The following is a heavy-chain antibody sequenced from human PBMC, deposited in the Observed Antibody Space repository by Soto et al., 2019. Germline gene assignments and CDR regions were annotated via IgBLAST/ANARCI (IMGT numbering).Heavy chain of an antibody. CDR1: GGSIGAYY. CDR3: ARDRTAAGTFDF. D-gene: IGHD6-13*01. Sequence: PSETLSLTCTVSGGSIGAYYWSWLRQSPGKGLEWIGNVYYSGSINYNPSLKTRVTQSVDMSKNQFFLRLRFVTAADTAVYYCARDRTAAGTFDFWGQGTLVTVSS. J-gene: IGHJ4*02. CDR2: VYYSGSI. V-gene: IGHV4-59*01.